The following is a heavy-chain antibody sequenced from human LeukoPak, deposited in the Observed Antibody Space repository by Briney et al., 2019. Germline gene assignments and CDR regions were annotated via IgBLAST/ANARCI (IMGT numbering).Heavy chain of an antibody. CDR2: ISGSGGST. Sequence: GGSLRLSCAASGFTFSSYAMSWVRQAPGKGLEWVSAISGSGGSTYYADSVKGRFTISRDNSKNTLYLQMNSLRAEDTAVYYCAKDLDPGHSSSWLFDYWGQGTLVTVSS. CDR1: GFTFSSYA. D-gene: IGHD6-13*01. V-gene: IGHV3-23*01. CDR3: AKDLDPGHSSSWLFDY. J-gene: IGHJ4*02.